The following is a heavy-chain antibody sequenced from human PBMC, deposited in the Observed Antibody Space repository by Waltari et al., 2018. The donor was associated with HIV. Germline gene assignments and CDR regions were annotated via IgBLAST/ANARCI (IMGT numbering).Heavy chain of an antibody. Sequence: EVQLVESGGGLVQPGGSLRLSCAASGFTFSSYSLNWVRQAPGNGLEWVSYISSSSTIYYADSVKGRFTISRDNAKNSLYLQMNSLRAEDTAVYYCAREEGPFDYWGQGTLVTVSS. J-gene: IGHJ4*02. CDR1: GFTFSSYS. V-gene: IGHV3-48*04. CDR3: AREEGPFDY. CDR2: ISSSSTI.